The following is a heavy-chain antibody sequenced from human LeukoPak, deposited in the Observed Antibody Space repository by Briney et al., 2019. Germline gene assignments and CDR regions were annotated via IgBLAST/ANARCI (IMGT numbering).Heavy chain of an antibody. CDR3: ARSYGALDI. D-gene: IGHD4-17*01. CDR1: GFPFSIYG. V-gene: IGHV3-30*02. J-gene: IGHJ3*02. Sequence: GSLRLSCAASGFPFSIYGMHWVRQAPGKGLEWVTFIRDDGSNKDYADSVKGRFTISRDNSKNMLYVQMNSLRAEDTAVYYCARSYGALDIWGQGTMVTVSS. CDR2: IRDDGSNK.